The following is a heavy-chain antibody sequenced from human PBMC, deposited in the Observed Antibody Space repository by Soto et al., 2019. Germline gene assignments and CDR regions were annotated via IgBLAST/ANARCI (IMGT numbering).Heavy chain of an antibody. J-gene: IGHJ4*02. Sequence: ASETLSLTCTVSGGFFSTYYWRWIRQPPGKGLEWIGNIYDSGSTNYNPSLKSRVTISVDASKNQFSLKLSSVTAADTAVYYCASGPTVHYFDYWGQGTLVTVSS. D-gene: IGHD4-17*01. V-gene: IGHV4-59*08. CDR2: IYDSGST. CDR3: ASGPTVHYFDY. CDR1: GGFFSTYY.